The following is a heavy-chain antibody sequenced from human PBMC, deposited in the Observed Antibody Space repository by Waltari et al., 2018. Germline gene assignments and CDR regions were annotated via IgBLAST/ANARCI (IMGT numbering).Heavy chain of an antibody. D-gene: IGHD2-21*02. CDR2: VNPNGGGT. V-gene: IGHV1-2*02. J-gene: IGHJ4*02. CDR1: RDAVTEHY. CDR3: AREYCGGDCRLFDY. Sequence: LVQSGAEVMKPGASVRVSCKASRDAVTEHYIHWVRQAPGQGLEWMGWVNPNGGGTNYAQRFAGRITVTRDASITTAYMEFSRLTSGDTAVYFCAREYCGGDCRLFDYWGQGTPVTVSS.